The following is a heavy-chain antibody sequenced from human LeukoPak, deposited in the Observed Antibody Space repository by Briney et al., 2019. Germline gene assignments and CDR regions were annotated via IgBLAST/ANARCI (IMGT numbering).Heavy chain of an antibody. Sequence: GASVKVSCTASGYTFTGYYMHWVRQDPGQGLEWMGRINPNSGATNYAQKFQGRVTMTRDTSISTAYMELSSLGSDNTAVYYCARSTLAATGDFDYWGQGTLVTVSS. CDR2: INPNSGAT. CDR3: ARSTLAATGDFDY. D-gene: IGHD6-13*01. J-gene: IGHJ4*02. V-gene: IGHV1-2*06. CDR1: GYTFTGYY.